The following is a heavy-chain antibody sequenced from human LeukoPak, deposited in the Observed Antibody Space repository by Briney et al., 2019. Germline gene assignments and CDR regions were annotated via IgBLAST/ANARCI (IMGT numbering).Heavy chain of an antibody. Sequence: SETLSLTCTVSGDSISNSRSYWVWIRQPPGKGLEWIGNIYYTTGSTNYNPSLKSRVTISIDMSKNQFSLSLTSVSAADTAVYYCARKRKGPATGIDCWGQGTLVTVSS. CDR3: ARKRKGPATGIDC. CDR2: IYYTTGST. J-gene: IGHJ4*02. V-gene: IGHV4-39*07. CDR1: GDSISNSRSY.